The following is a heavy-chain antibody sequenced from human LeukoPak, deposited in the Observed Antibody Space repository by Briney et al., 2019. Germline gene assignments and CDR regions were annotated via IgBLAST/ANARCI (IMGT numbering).Heavy chain of an antibody. CDR1: GYTFTGYY. Sequence: ASVKVSCKASGYTFTGYYMHWVRQAPGQGLEWMGWINPNSGGTNYAQKFQGRVTMTRDTSISTAYMELSRLRSDDMAVYYCARDFWGPYSSSSDFDYWGQGTLVTVSS. V-gene: IGHV1-2*02. CDR3: ARDFWGPYSSSSDFDY. D-gene: IGHD6-6*01. CDR2: INPNSGGT. J-gene: IGHJ4*02.